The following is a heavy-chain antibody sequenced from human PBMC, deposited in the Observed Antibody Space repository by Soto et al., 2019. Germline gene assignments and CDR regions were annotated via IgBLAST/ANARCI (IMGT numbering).Heavy chain of an antibody. CDR3: AADQHQYYDFWSGYYAEPYYDYGMDV. CDR2: IVVGSGNT. J-gene: IGHJ6*01. CDR1: GFTFTSSA. V-gene: IGHV1-58*01. D-gene: IGHD3-3*01. Sequence: ASVKVSCKASGFTFTSSAVQWVRQARGQRLEWIGWIVVGSGNTNYAQKFQERVTITRDMSTSTAYMELSSLRSEDTAVYYCAADQHQYYDFWSGYYAEPYYDYGMDVWG.